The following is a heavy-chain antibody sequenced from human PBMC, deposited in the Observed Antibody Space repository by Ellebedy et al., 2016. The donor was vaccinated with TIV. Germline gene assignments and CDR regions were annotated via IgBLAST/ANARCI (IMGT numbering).Heavy chain of an antibody. J-gene: IGHJ6*02. Sequence: PGESLKISCAASGFTFSSYAMHWVRQAPGKGLEWVAVISYDGSNKYYADSVKGRFTISRDNSKNTLYLQMNSLRAEDTAVYYCAGQTSRNYYYYGMDVWGQGTTVTVSS. CDR2: ISYDGSNK. CDR3: AGQTSRNYYYYGMDV. V-gene: IGHV3-30-3*01. CDR1: GFTFSSYA.